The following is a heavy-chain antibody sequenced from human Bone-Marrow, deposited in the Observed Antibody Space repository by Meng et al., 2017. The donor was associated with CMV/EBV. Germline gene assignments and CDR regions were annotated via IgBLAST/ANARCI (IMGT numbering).Heavy chain of an antibody. D-gene: IGHD2-2*01. V-gene: IGHV4-59*01. CDR3: ARAVCSSTSCYPYYYYGMDV. Sequence: SETLSLTCTVSGGSISSYYWSWIRQPQGKGLERIGYIYYSGSTNYNPTLKSRVTISVYMSKNQFSLKLSSVTAADTAVYYCARAVCSSTSCYPYYYYGMDVWGQGTTVTVSS. J-gene: IGHJ6*02. CDR1: GGSISSYY. CDR2: IYYSGST.